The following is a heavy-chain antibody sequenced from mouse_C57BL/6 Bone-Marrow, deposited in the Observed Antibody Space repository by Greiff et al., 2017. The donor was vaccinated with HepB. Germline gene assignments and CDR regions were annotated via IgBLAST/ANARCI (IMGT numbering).Heavy chain of an antibody. Sequence: EVQLVESGGGLVKPGGSLKLSCAASGFTFSSYAMPWVRQTPEKRLEWVATISDGGSYTYYPDNVKGRFTISRDNAKNNLYLQMSHLKSEDTAMYYCAKGAYDGYYYFDYWGQGTTLTVSS. CDR2: ISDGGSYT. CDR1: GFTFSSYA. V-gene: IGHV5-4*01. CDR3: AKGAYDGYYYFDY. J-gene: IGHJ2*01. D-gene: IGHD2-3*01.